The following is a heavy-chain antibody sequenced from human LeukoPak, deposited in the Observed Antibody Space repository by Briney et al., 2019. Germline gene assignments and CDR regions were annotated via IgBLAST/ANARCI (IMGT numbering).Heavy chain of an antibody. V-gene: IGHV1-46*01. CDR1: GYTFTSYY. CDR2: INPSGGST. D-gene: IGHD5-12*01. Sequence: ASVKVSCKASGYTFTSYYMHWVRQAPGQGLEWMGIINPSGGSTSYAQKFQGRVTMTRDTSMSTVYMELSSLRSEDTAVYYCARGDIVATRNEGYFDYWGQGTLVTVSS. J-gene: IGHJ4*02. CDR3: ARGDIVATRNEGYFDY.